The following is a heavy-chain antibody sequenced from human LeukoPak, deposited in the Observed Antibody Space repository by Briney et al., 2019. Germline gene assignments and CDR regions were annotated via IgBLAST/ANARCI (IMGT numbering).Heavy chain of an antibody. J-gene: IGHJ4*02. D-gene: IGHD3-3*01. CDR2: ISSSSSYI. CDR3: ARGRRLLYYDFWSGSLSGDDY. V-gene: IGHV3-21*01. Sequence: GGSLRLSCAASGFTFSSYSMNWVRQAPGKGLEWVSSISSSSSYIYYADSVKGRFTISRDNAKNSLYLQMNSLRAEDTAVYYCARGRRLLYYDFWSGSLSGDDYWGQGTLVTVSS. CDR1: GFTFSSYS.